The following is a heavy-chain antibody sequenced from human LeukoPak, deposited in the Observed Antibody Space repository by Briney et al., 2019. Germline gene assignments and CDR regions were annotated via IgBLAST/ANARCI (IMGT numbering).Heavy chain of an antibody. CDR2: IYTSGST. Sequence: SETLSLTCTVSGGSISSYYWSWIRQPAGKGLEWIGRIYTSGSTNYNPSLKSRVTMSVDTSKNQFSLKLSSVTAADTAVYYCARGAQYYDFWSGYYKAFDIWGQGTMVTVSS. V-gene: IGHV4-4*07. J-gene: IGHJ3*02. CDR3: ARGAQYYDFWSGYYKAFDI. CDR1: GGSISSYY. D-gene: IGHD3-3*01.